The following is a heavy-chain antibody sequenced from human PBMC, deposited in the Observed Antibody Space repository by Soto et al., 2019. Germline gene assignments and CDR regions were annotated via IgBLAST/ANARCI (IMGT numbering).Heavy chain of an antibody. J-gene: IGHJ6*04. Sequence: GGSLRLSCAASGFTFSSYSMNWVRQAPGKGLEWVSYISSSSSTIYYADSVKGRFTISRDNAKNSLYLQMNSLRAEDTAVYYCARDITPTIFRVASPKDVRGKGITVTVSS. CDR2: ISSSSSTI. CDR1: GFTFSSYS. CDR3: ARDITPTIFRVASPKDV. D-gene: IGHD3-3*01. V-gene: IGHV3-48*01.